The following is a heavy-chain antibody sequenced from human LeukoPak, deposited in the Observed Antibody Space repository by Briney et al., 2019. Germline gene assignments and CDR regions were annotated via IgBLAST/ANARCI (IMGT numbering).Heavy chain of an antibody. Sequence: GRSLRLSCAASGFTFSSYAMSWVRQAPGKGLEWVSAISGSGGSTYYAGSVKGRFTISRDNSKNTLYLQMNSLRAEDTAVYYCAKDLVDNWNDGVYYYYGMDVWGKGTTVTVSS. J-gene: IGHJ6*04. D-gene: IGHD1-1*01. CDR2: ISGSGGST. CDR3: AKDLVDNWNDGVYYYYGMDV. CDR1: GFTFSSYA. V-gene: IGHV3-23*01.